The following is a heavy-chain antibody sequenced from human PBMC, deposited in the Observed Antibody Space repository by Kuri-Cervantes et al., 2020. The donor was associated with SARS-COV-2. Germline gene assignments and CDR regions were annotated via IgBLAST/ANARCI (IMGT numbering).Heavy chain of an antibody. Sequence: GESLKISCAASGFTFSSYAMHWVRQAPGKGLEYVSAISSNGGSTYYADSVKGRFTISRDNSKNTLYLQMGGLRAEDMAVYYCARGKIGGTICLDVWGKGTTVTVSS. CDR2: ISSNGGST. CDR3: ARGKIGGTICLDV. D-gene: IGHD3-3*01. V-gene: IGHV3-64*02. CDR1: GFTFSSYA. J-gene: IGHJ6*04.